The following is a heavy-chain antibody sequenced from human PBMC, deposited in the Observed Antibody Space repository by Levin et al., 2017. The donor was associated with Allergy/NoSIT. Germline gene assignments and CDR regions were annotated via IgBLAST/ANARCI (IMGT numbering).Heavy chain of an antibody. CDR2: ISYDGSNK. J-gene: IGHJ6*02. V-gene: IGHV3-30-3*01. Sequence: SGGSLRLSCAASGFTFSSYAMHWVRQAPGKGLEWVVFISYDGSNKYYSDSVKGRFTISRDNSKNTLYLQMNSLRAEDTAVYYCARDRLVVVAAATYYYGMDVWGQGTTVTVSS. D-gene: IGHD2-2*01. CDR3: ARDRLVVVAAATYYYGMDV. CDR1: GFTFSSYA.